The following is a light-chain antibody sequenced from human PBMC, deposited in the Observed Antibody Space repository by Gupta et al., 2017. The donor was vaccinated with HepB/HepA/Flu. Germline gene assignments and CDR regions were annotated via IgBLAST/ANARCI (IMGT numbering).Light chain of an antibody. CDR1: QSVLYSSNNKNY. J-gene: IGKJ2*01. CDR3: QQYYSTPRT. V-gene: IGKV4-1*01. CDR2: WAS. Sequence: AVSLGEMATINCKSGQSVLYSSNNKNYLAWYQQKPGQPPKLLIYWASTRESGVPDRFSGSGSGTDFTLTISSLQAEDVAVYYCQQYYSTPRTFGQGTKVEIK.